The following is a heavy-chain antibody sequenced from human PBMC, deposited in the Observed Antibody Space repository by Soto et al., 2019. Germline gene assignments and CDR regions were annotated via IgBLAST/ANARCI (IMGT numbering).Heavy chain of an antibody. V-gene: IGHV1-8*01. J-gene: IGHJ5*02. CDR2: MNPNSGNT. CDR3: ARGGPAYSSSWYDRYWFDP. CDR1: GYTFTSYD. D-gene: IGHD6-13*01. Sequence: GASVKVSCKASGYTFTSYDINWVRQATGQGLEWMGWMNPNSGNTGYAQKFQGRVTMTRNTSISTAYMELSSLRSEDTAVYYCARGGPAYSSSWYDRYWFDPWGQGTLVTVS.